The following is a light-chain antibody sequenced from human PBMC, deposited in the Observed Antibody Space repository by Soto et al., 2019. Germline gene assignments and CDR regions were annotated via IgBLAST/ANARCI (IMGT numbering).Light chain of an antibody. V-gene: IGLV2-8*01. CDR2: EVS. CDR3: SSYAGRNNLV. J-gene: IGLJ2*01. CDR1: SSDVGAYNY. Sequence: QSALTQPPSASGSPGQSVTISCTGTSSDVGAYNYVSWYQQHPGKAPKLMIYEVSKRPSGVPDRFSGSTSGNTASLTVSGLQAEDEADYYCSSYAGRNNLVFGGGTKLTVL.